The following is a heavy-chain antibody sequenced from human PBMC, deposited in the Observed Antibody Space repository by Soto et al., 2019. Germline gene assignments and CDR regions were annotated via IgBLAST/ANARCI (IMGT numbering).Heavy chain of an antibody. J-gene: IGHJ6*02. CDR1: GGTFSSYA. V-gene: IGHV1-69*13. Sequence: GASVKVSCKASGGTFSSYAISWVRQAPGQGLEWMGGIIPIFGTANYAQKFQGRVTITADESTSTAYMELSSLRSEDTAVYYCAKGSWYSSGMDVWGQGTTVTVSS. CDR3: AKGSWYSSGMDV. D-gene: IGHD6-13*01. CDR2: IIPIFGTA.